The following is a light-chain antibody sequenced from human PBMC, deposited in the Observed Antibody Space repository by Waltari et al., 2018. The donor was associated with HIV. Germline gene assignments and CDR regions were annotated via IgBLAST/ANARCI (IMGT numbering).Light chain of an antibody. Sequence: DIVLTQSPGTLSLSPGERASLSCRASQTVGNNYVAWFQQKPGQAPRLFIYDAYMRATGIPDRFSGSGSGTDFTLTISSLEPEDFAVYYCQQCATAPLTSGGGTKVEIK. CDR2: DAY. J-gene: IGKJ4*01. V-gene: IGKV3-20*01. CDR3: QQCATAPLT. CDR1: QTVGNNY.